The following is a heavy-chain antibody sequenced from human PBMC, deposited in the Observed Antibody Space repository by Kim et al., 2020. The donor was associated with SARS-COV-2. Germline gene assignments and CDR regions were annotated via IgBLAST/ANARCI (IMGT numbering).Heavy chain of an antibody. CDR3: ARRRNYYDSSGYYIDY. J-gene: IGHJ4*02. D-gene: IGHD3-22*01. V-gene: IGHV4-39*01. Sequence: SETLSLTCTVSGGSISSSSYYWGWIRQPPGKGLEWIGSIYYSGSTYYNPSLKSRVTISVDTSKNQFSLKLSSVTAADTAVYYCARRRNYYDSSGYYIDYWGEGTLVTVSS. CDR1: GGSISSSSYY. CDR2: IYYSGST.